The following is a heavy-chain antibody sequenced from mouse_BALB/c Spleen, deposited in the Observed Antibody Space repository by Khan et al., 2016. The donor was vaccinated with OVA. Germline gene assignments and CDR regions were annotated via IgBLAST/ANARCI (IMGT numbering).Heavy chain of an antibody. CDR3: TERGDGCFAY. CDR1: GYTFTSYW. V-gene: IGHV1-5*01. D-gene: IGHD2-3*01. CDR2: IYPGNSDT. Sequence: VQLQQSGTVLARPGASVKMSCKASGYTFTSYWMYWVKQRPGQGLEWIGGIYPGNSDTDYNQKFKGKAKLTAGTSASTAYMELSSLTNEDSAVYGGTERGDGCFAYWGQGTLVTVSA. J-gene: IGHJ3*01.